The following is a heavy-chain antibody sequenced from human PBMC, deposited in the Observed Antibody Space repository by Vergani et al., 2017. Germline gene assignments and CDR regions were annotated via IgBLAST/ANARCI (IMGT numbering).Heavy chain of an antibody. CDR1: GYTLTELS. D-gene: IGHD4-23*01. Sequence: QVQLVQSGAEVKKPGASVKVSCKVSGYTLTELSMHWVRQAPGQGLEWMGGIIPIFGTANYAQKFQGRVTITADESTSTAYMELSSLRSEDTAVYYCARSVVTQDYYYYGMDVWGQGTTVTVSS. CDR3: ARSVVTQDYYYYGMDV. J-gene: IGHJ6*02. V-gene: IGHV1-69*13. CDR2: IIPIFGTA.